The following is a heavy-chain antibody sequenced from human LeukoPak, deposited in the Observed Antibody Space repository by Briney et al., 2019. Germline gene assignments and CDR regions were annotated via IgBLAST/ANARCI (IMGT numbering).Heavy chain of an antibody. J-gene: IGHJ4*02. D-gene: IGHD4-17*01. Sequence: SETLSLPCTVSGGSISSSSYYWGWIRQPPGKGLEWIGSIYYSGSTYYNPSLKSRVTISVDTSKNQFSLKLSSVTAADTAVYYCARHGTVIKYFDYWGQGTLATVSS. CDR3: ARHGTVIKYFDY. CDR2: IYYSGST. V-gene: IGHV4-39*01. CDR1: GGSISSSSYY.